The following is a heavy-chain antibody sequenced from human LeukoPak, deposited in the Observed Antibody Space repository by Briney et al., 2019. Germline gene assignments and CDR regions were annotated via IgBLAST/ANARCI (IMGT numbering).Heavy chain of an antibody. Sequence: ASVKVSCKASGCTFTGYYMHWVRQAPGQGLEWMGWINPNSGGTNYAQKFQGRVTMTRDTSISTAYMELSRLRSDDTAVYYCARADSEMATDYLLYYYYGMDVWGQGTTVTVSS. V-gene: IGHV1-2*02. D-gene: IGHD5-24*01. J-gene: IGHJ6*02. CDR1: GCTFTGYY. CDR3: ARADSEMATDYLLYYYYGMDV. CDR2: INPNSGGT.